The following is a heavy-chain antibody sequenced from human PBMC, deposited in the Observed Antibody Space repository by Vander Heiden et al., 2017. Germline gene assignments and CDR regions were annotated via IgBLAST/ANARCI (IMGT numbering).Heavy chain of an antibody. D-gene: IGHD3-22*01. Sequence: QAQLTESGGGVVQPGQSPRLSRMQSGFILSHYGFHWVRQAPGKGLEWVAFISFEAYKKIYAESVKGRVTISRDEFTDTVHLQMTGLTSADTAVYYCARDSRYCDTTSCRPHGRIYHHGLDIWGQGTAVTVAS. CDR3: ARDSRYCDTTSCRPHGRIYHHGLDI. CDR2: ISFEAYKK. CDR1: GFILSHYG. J-gene: IGHJ6*02. V-gene: IGHV3-33*05.